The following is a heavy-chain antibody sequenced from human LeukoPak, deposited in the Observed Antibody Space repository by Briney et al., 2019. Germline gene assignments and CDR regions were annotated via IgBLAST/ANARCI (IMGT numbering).Heavy chain of an antibody. CDR1: GFTFSSYE. J-gene: IGHJ3*02. V-gene: IGHV3-48*03. CDR3: ARGTSGPDYYDSSGYYTLGAFDI. D-gene: IGHD3-22*01. CDR2: ISSSGSTI. Sequence: GGSLRLSCAASGFTFSSYEMNWVRQAPGKGLEWVSYISSSGSTIYYADSVKGRFTISRDNAKNSLYLQMNSLRAEDTAVYYCARGTSGPDYYDSSGYYTLGAFDIWGQGTMVTVSS.